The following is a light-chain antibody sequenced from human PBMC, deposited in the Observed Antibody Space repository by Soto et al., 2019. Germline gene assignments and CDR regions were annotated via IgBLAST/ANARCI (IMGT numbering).Light chain of an antibody. Sequence: DIQMTQSPSTLSASVGDRVTITCRASQSISSWLAWYQQKPGKAPKLLIYDASSLESGVPSRFXXXXXXXXXXXXISSLQPDDFATYYCQQYNSYPWTFGQGTKVEIK. V-gene: IGKV1-5*01. CDR3: QQYNSYPWT. CDR2: DAS. CDR1: QSISSW. J-gene: IGKJ1*01.